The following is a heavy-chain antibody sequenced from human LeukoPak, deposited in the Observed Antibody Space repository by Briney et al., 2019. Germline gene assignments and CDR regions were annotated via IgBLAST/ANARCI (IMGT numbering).Heavy chain of an antibody. CDR3: ARITDTAMPDFDY. CDR1: GFTFSSYE. Sequence: GGSLRLSCAASGFTFSSYEMNWVRQAPGKGLEWVSYISSSGSTIYYADSVKGRFTISRDNAKNSLHLQMNSLRAEDTAVYYCARITDTAMPDFDYWGQGTLVTVSS. CDR2: ISSSGSTI. D-gene: IGHD5-18*01. V-gene: IGHV3-48*03. J-gene: IGHJ4*02.